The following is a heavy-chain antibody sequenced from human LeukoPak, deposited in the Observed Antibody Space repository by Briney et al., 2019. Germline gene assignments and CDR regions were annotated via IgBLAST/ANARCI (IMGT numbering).Heavy chain of an antibody. D-gene: IGHD3-10*01. Sequence: ASVKVSCKAFGYGFTSYYIHWVRQAPGQGLEWMGIINPSVGGTTYVRKFQGRVTMTRDTATSTVYMELSSLRSEDTAVYYCARHGSGRYYPAEGRVDYWGQGTLVTVSS. CDR3: ARHGSGRYYPAEGRVDY. V-gene: IGHV1-46*03. J-gene: IGHJ4*02. CDR2: INPSVGGT. CDR1: GYGFTSYY.